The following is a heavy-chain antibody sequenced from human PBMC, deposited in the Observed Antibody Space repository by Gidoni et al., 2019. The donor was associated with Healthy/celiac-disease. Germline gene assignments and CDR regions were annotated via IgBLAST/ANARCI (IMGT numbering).Heavy chain of an antibody. D-gene: IGHD6-13*01. CDR1: GFTFRSYS. CDR2: ISSSSSYI. V-gene: IGHV3-21*01. J-gene: IGHJ6*02. CDR3: AREMGLYSIEYGMDV. Sequence: EVQLVESGGGLVKPGGSLRLSCAASGFTFRSYSMNWVRQAPGKGLEWVSSISSSSSYIYYADSVKGRVTISRDNAKNSLYLQMNSLRAEDTAVYYCAREMGLYSIEYGMDVWGQGTTVTVSS.